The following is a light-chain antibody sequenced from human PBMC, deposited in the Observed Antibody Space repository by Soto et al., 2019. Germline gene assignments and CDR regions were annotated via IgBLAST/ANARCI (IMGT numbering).Light chain of an antibody. CDR2: GAS. CDR1: QSLVHNDGNTY. Sequence: DIVMTQTPLSSPVTLGQAASISCRSSQSLVHNDGNTYLSWYQQKPGQPPRLLIYGASTRATGLPARFSGSGFGTDFTLTISSLQSEDFAIYYCQQSDGWPPRITFGGGTRVDLK. CDR3: QQSDGWPPRIT. V-gene: IGKV2-24*01. J-gene: IGKJ4*01.